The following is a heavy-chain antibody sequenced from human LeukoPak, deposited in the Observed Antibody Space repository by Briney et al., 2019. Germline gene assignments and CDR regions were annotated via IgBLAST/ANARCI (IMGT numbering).Heavy chain of an antibody. CDR1: GFTFSTYW. V-gene: IGHV3-7*01. D-gene: IGHD2-8*01. Sequence: GGSLRLSCAASGFTFSTYWMSWVRQPPGKGLEWVANINQGGSVKQHVDSVEGRFTVSRDNAKSSLFLQMNSLRAEDTAVYYCVRLSRGVPNDYWGQGTLVTVSS. CDR3: VRLSRGVPNDY. CDR2: INQGGSVK. J-gene: IGHJ4*02.